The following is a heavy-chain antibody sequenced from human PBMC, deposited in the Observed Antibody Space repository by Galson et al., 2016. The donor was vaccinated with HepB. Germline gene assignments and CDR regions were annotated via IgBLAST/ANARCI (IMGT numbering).Heavy chain of an antibody. CDR1: GVTFSRYG. D-gene: IGHD2-2*01. CDR3: AKEGVAYTTTWFSAFNF. V-gene: IGHV3-30*18. J-gene: IGHJ3*01. Sequence: SLRLSCAASGVTFSRYGIHWVRQAPDKGLEWVAVISYDGSFKYYADSVKGRFTISRDNSKSTLYLQMNSLRVEDTAVYYCAKEGVAYTTTWFSAFNFWGQGTMVTVSS. CDR2: ISYDGSFK.